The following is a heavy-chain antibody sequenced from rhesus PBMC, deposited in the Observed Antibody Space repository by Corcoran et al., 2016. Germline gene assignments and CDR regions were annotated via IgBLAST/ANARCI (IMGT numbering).Heavy chain of an antibody. CDR2: ISGNSESA. V-gene: IGHV4-80*01. Sequence: QVQLQESGPGLVKPSEPLSLTCAVSGVSFSISWWNWLLPPTGKGLEWIGDISGNSESANYNPSLKSRVTISKDASKNQFSLRLTSVTAADTAVYYCLRGPYTSPFDYWGQGVLVTVSS. CDR3: LRGPYTSPFDY. D-gene: IGHD6-13*01. J-gene: IGHJ4*01. CDR1: GVSFSISW.